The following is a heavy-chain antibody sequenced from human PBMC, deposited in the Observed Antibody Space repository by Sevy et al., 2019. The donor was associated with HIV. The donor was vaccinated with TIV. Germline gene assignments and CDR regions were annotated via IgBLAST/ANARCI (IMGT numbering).Heavy chain of an antibody. CDR3: ASEWELMD. Sequence: GGSLRLSCTASGFTLSSYSMNWVRQAPGKGLEWVSYISSSSSTIYYADSVKGRFTISRDNAKNSLYLQMNSLRDEDTAVSYCASEWELMDWGQGTLVTVSS. D-gene: IGHD1-26*01. CDR1: GFTLSSYS. V-gene: IGHV3-48*02. CDR2: ISSSSSTI. J-gene: IGHJ4*02.